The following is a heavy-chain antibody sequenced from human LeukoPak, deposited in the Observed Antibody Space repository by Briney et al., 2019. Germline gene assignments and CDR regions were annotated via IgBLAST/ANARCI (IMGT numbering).Heavy chain of an antibody. CDR2: IRSKANSYAT. CDR3: TRHESTVQDAFDI. Sequence: GGSLRLSCAASGFTFSGSAMHWVRQASGKGLEWVGRIRSKANSYATAYAASVKGRFTISRDDSKNTAYLQMNSLKTEDTAVYYCTRHESTVQDAFDIWGQGTMVTVSS. V-gene: IGHV3-73*01. D-gene: IGHD4-11*01. J-gene: IGHJ3*02. CDR1: GFTFSGSA.